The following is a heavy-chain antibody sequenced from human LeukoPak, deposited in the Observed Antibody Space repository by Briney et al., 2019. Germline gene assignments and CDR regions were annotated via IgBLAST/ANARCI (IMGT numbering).Heavy chain of an antibody. CDR3: ARVQSVVVVTAIKLNWFDP. CDR2: IYYSGST. Sequence: SETLSLTCTVSGGSISSSSYYWGWIRQPPGKGLEWIGSIYYSGSTYYNPSLKSRVTISVDTSKNQFSLKLSSVTAADTAVYYCARVQSVVVVTAIKLNWFDPWGQGTLVTVSS. CDR1: GGSISSSSYY. D-gene: IGHD2-21*02. V-gene: IGHV4-39*07. J-gene: IGHJ5*02.